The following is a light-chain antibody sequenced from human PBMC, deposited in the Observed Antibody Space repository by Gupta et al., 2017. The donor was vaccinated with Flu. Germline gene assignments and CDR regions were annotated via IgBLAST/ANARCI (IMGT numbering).Light chain of an antibody. V-gene: IGKV1-39*01. J-gene: IGKJ2*01. Sequence: DIQMTQSPSSLSASVGDRVTISCRASQNIGIFLNWYQHRPGTAPKLLIITSSVLHSGVPSRFSGRGSGTDFTLIIDKLQPEDFGTYNCQQWHSAPPTFGPGTKVEI. CDR3: QQWHSAPPT. CDR1: QNIGIF. CDR2: TSS.